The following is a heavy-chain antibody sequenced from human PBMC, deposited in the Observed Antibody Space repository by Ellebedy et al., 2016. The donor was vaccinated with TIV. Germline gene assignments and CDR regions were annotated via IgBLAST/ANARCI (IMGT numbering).Heavy chain of an antibody. CDR1: GFTFSSYG. J-gene: IGHJ5*02. CDR3: ARDGGGSAVTTRRGDKWFDA. Sequence: GESLKISXAASGFTFSSYGMHWVRQAPGKGLEWVAVISYDGNIKYCADSVKGRFTISRDNSKNTLYLQMIGLRPEDTTVYYCARDGGGSAVTTRRGDKWFDAWGQGTLVTVSS. V-gene: IGHV3-30*03. D-gene: IGHD4-17*01. CDR2: ISYDGNIK.